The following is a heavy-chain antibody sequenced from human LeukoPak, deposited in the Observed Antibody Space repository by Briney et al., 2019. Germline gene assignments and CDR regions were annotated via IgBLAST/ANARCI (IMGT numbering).Heavy chain of an antibody. J-gene: IGHJ4*02. D-gene: IGHD2-15*01. CDR1: GFTFSSYS. CDR3: ARVRCSAGTCSYFDY. V-gene: IGHV3-48*02. CDR2: ISSSSSTV. Sequence: PGGSLRLSCAASGFTFSSYSMNWVRQAPGKGLEWVSYISSSSSTVYYADSVKGRFTISRDNAKNSLYLQMNSLIDEDTAVYYCARVRCSAGTCSYFDYWGQGTLVTVSS.